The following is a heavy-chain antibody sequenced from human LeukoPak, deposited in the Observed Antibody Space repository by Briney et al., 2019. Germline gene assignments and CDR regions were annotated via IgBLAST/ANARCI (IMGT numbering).Heavy chain of an antibody. D-gene: IGHD1-26*01. J-gene: IGHJ4*02. CDR2: IYYSGST. Sequence: PSETLSLTCTVSGGSISSYYWSWIRQPPGKGLEWIGYIYYSGSTNYNPSLKSRVTISVDTSKNQFSLKLSSVTAADTAVYYCARREHTTFDYWGQGTLVTVSS. CDR3: ARREHTTFDY. CDR1: GGSISSYY. V-gene: IGHV4-59*08.